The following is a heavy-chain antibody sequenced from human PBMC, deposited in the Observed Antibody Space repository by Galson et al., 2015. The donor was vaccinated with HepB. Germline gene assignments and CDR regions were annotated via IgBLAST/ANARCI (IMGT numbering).Heavy chain of an antibody. CDR2: IKQDGSNK. J-gene: IGHJ3*02. D-gene: IGHD5/OR15-5a*01. Sequence: SLRLSCAASGFTFSSYWMSWVRQAPGKGLEWVANIKQDGSNKYYADSVKGRFTISRDNSKNTLYLQMNSLRAEDTAVYYCARPDVDSVYLGAFDIWGQGTMVTVSS. V-gene: IGHV3-7*01. CDR1: GFTFSSYW. CDR3: ARPDVDSVYLGAFDI.